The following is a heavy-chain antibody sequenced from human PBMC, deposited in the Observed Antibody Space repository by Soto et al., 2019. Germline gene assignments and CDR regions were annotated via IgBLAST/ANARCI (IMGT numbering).Heavy chain of an antibody. V-gene: IGHV3-7*01. CDR1: GFTFSSYW. D-gene: IGHD3-9*01. Sequence: EVQLVESGGGLVQPGGSLRLSCAASGFTFSSYWMSWVRQAPGKGLEWVANIKQDGSEKYYVDSVKGRFTISRDNAKNSLYLQMNSLRAEDTAVYYCARENPVLRYFDWLLNPWFDPWGQGTLVTVSS. J-gene: IGHJ5*02. CDR2: IKQDGSEK. CDR3: ARENPVLRYFDWLLNPWFDP.